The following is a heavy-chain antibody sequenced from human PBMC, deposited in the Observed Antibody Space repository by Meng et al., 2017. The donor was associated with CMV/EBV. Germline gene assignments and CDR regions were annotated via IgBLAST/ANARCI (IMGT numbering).Heavy chain of an antibody. CDR1: GYTFTGYY. CDR2: INPNSGGT. J-gene: IGHJ3*02. CDR3: AREDYYGSGDDAFDI. V-gene: IGHV1-2*02. Sequence: SVKVSCKASGYTFTGYYVHWVRQAPGQGLEWMGWINPNSGGTNYAQKFQGRVTMTRDTSISTAYMELSRLRSDDTAVYYCAREDYYGSGDDAFDIWGQGTMVTVSS. D-gene: IGHD3-10*01.